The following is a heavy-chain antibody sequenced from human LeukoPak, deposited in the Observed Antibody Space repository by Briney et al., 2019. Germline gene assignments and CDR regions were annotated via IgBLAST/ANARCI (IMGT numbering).Heavy chain of an antibody. CDR3: ARDSPKPANWLDP. V-gene: IGHV4-34*01. J-gene: IGHJ5*02. Sequence: SETLSLTCAAYGGSFSGYYWSWLRQPPGKGLEWIGEINHSGSTNYNTSLKSRVTISVATSKNQSSLKLSSVTGADTAVYYCARDSPKPANWLDPWGQGTLVTVSS. CDR1: GGSFSGYY. CDR2: INHSGST. D-gene: IGHD2-21*01.